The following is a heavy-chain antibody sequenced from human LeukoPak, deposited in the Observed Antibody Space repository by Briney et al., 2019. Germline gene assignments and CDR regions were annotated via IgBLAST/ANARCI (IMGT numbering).Heavy chain of an antibody. Sequence: ASVKVSCKASGGTFSSYAISWVRQAPGQGLEWMGGIIPIFGTANYAQKFQGRVTITADESTSTAYMELSSLRFEDTAVYYCARDDFGGAVREMYYYMDVWGKGTTVTVSS. CDR1: GGTFSSYA. V-gene: IGHV1-69*13. CDR2: IIPIFGTA. J-gene: IGHJ6*03. CDR3: ARDDFGGAVREMYYYMDV. D-gene: IGHD3-16*01.